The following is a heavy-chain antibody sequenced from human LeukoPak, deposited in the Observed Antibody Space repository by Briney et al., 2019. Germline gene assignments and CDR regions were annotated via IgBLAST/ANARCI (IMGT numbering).Heavy chain of an antibody. CDR3: ARGKFFDI. V-gene: IGHV3-30-3*01. Sequence: GRSLRLSCEASAFTFSHYPMDWVRQAPGKGLELVAIISDDGTNRYYADSVKGRFTISRDDSNNTVYLQMNSLGVDDTAIYFCARGKFFDIWGQGTMVTVSS. CDR1: AFTFSHYP. J-gene: IGHJ3*02. CDR2: ISDDGTNR.